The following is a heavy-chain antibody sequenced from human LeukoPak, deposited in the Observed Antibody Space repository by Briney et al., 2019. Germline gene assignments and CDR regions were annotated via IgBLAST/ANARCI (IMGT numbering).Heavy chain of an antibody. J-gene: IGHJ4*02. V-gene: IGHV3-23*01. CDR3: ARDFHSRRYSDW. D-gene: IGHD3-9*01. Sequence: GGSLRLSCVSSGFSFSNYAMSWVRQAPGKGLEWVSSISGSGGSTHYADSVKGRFTISRDNSKNTLYLEMNSLRVEDTAVYYCARDFHSRRYSDWWGQGTLVTVSS. CDR2: ISGSGGST. CDR1: GFSFSNYA.